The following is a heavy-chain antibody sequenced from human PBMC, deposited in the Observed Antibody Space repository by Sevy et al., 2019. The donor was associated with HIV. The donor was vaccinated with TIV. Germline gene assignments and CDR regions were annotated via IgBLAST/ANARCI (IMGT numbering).Heavy chain of an antibody. V-gene: IGHV4-39*01. CDR3: ARHSFKHGYRPHYFDY. J-gene: IGHJ4*02. CDR2: IYHSGST. D-gene: IGHD5-18*01. Sequence: SETLSLTCSVSGGSITSKNYFWAWIRQSPRKGLEWIGSIYHSGSTYHSPSLQSRVGISVDTSRRHFSLKLSSVTATDTAVYYCARHSFKHGYRPHYFDYWSQGTLVTVSS. CDR1: GGSITSKNYF.